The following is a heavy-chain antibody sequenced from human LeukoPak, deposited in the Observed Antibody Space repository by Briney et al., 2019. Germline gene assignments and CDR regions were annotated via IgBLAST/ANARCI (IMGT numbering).Heavy chain of an antibody. D-gene: IGHD6-19*01. Sequence: KTSETLSLTCTASGGSISSYYWSWIRQPPGKGLEWIGYIYYSGSTNYNPSLKSRVTISVDTSKNQFSLKLSSVTAADTAVYYCASLGVAGKHNWFDPWGQGTLVTVSS. J-gene: IGHJ5*02. V-gene: IGHV4-59*08. CDR3: ASLGVAGKHNWFDP. CDR2: IYYSGST. CDR1: GGSISSYY.